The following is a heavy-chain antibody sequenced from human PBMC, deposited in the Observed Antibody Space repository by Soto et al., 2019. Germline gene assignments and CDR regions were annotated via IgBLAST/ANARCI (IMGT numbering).Heavy chain of an antibody. CDR1: GFTFSGYA. V-gene: IGHV3-23*01. J-gene: IGHJ6*03. Sequence: GGSLSLSCAASGFTFSGYAMSWVRQAPGKGLEWVSAISGSGGSTYYADSVKGRFTISRDNSKNTLYLQMNSLRAEDTAVYYCAKDPGASGDYYYYYMDVWGKGTTVTVSS. CDR3: AKDPGASGDYYYYYMDV. D-gene: IGHD4-17*01. CDR2: ISGSGGST.